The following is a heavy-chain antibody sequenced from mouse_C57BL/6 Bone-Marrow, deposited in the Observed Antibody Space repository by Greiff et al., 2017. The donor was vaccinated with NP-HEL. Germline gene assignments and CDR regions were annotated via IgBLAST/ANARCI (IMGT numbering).Heavy chain of an antibody. CDR2: IYPGDGDT. CDR1: GYAFSSSW. V-gene: IGHV1-82*01. J-gene: IGHJ4*01. Sequence: VQLQQSGPELVKPGASVKISCKASGYAFSSSWMNWVKQRPGKGLEWIGRIYPGDGDTNYNGKFKGKATLTADKSSSTAYIQLSSLTSEDSAVYFCARIQYYAMDYWGQGTSVTVSS. CDR3: ARIQYYAMDY.